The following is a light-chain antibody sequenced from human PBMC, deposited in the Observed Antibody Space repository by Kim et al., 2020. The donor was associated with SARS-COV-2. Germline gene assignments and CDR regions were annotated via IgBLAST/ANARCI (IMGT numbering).Light chain of an antibody. J-gene: IGKJ5*01. V-gene: IGKV1-39*01. Sequence: DIQMTQSPSSLSAFVGDTVTITCRASQVINTCLNWYQQKPGKTPKVLINAASSLQSGVPSRFSGSGSGTDFTLTISSLQPEDFAAYYCQRTYISPITFGQGTRLEIK. CDR2: AAS. CDR3: QRTYISPIT. CDR1: QVINTC.